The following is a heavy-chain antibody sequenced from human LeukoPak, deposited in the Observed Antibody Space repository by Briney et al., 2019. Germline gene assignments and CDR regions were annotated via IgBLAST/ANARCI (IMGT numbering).Heavy chain of an antibody. CDR1: GGSFSGYY. V-gene: IGHV4-34*01. Sequence: LSETLSLTCAVYGGSFSGYYWSWIRQPPGKGLEWIGEINHSGSTNYNPSLKSRVTISVDTSKNQFSLKLSSVTAADTAVYYCARLSDIVVVPAAPMSYGMDVWGQGTTVTVSS. D-gene: IGHD2-2*01. CDR2: INHSGST. J-gene: IGHJ6*02. CDR3: ARLSDIVVVPAAPMSYGMDV.